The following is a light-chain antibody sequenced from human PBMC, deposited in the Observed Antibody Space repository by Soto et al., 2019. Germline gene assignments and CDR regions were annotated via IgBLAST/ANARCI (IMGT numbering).Light chain of an antibody. Sequence: DIQMTQSPSTLSASVGDRVSITCRASQNIGKWLAWYQQKPQKAPKLLIFDASTLESGVPSRFSGSGSGTEFTLTISSLQPDDFATYYCQQYNTYQGTFGPGTKVEIK. V-gene: IGKV1-5*01. CDR2: DAS. CDR1: QNIGKW. CDR3: QQYNTYQGT. J-gene: IGKJ1*01.